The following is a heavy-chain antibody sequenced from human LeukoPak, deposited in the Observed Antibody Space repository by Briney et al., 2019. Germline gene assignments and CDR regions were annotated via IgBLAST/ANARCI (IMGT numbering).Heavy chain of an antibody. CDR3: VKEKSYYDY. J-gene: IGHJ4*02. V-gene: IGHV3-64D*06. Sequence: GGSLILSCSASGVTFSSSPMHWVRQAPGKGLEYVSAISSDGATTYYADSLKDRFTISRDNSKSTLFLQMRYLRVEDTAVYYCVKEKSYYDYWGQGTLVTVSS. CDR1: GVTFSSSP. CDR2: ISSDGATT.